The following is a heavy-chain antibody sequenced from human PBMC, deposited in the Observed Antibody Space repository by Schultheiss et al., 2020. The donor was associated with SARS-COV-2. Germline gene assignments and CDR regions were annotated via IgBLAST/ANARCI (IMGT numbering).Heavy chain of an antibody. J-gene: IGHJ5*02. CDR3: ARASRHGWFDP. CDR1: GYTFSGYN. CDR2: INPNSGGT. Sequence: ASVKVSCKASGYTFSGYNIHWVRQAPGQGLEGMGWINPNSGGTNYAQNFQGRVTMTRDTSISTAYMELRSLRSDDTAVYYCARASRHGWFDPWGQGTLVTVSS. V-gene: IGHV1-2*02.